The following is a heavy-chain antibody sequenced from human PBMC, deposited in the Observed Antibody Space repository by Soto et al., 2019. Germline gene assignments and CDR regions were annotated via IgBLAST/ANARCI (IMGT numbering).Heavy chain of an antibody. J-gene: IGHJ4*02. CDR2: IFYNGGS. CDR3: ARVYAYYFDY. Sequence: SETLSLTCTVSGDSVSSVGFFWSWIRQLPGKDLEWIGYIFYNGGSYYKSSLRSRITISLDTSKKQFSLNLTSVTAADTAVYYCARVYAYYFDYWGQGTLVTVSS. CDR1: GDSVSSVGFF. D-gene: IGHD2-8*01. V-gene: IGHV4-31*03.